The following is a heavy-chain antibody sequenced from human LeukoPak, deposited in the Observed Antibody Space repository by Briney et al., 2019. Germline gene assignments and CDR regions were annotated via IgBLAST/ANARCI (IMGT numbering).Heavy chain of an antibody. CDR2: ISAYNGDT. CDR1: GYTFSNYS. V-gene: IGHV1-18*01. CDR3: ARFYSNFGDY. Sequence: GASVKVSCKTSGYTFSNYSISWVRQAPGQGLEWLGWISAYNGDTKYAQKFQGRVTMTTDASTTTGHMELTSLRSDDTAVYFRARFYSNFGDYWGQGTLVTVSS. D-gene: IGHD4-11*01. J-gene: IGHJ4*02.